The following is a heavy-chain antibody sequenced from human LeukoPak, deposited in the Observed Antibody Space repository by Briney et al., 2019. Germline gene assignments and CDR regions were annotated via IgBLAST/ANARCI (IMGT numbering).Heavy chain of an antibody. J-gene: IGHJ5*02. Sequence: GGSLRLSCAASEFIFSNYWMSWVRQAPGKGLEWVSYISSSGSTIYYADSVKGRFTISRGNAKNSLYLQMNSLRAEDTAVYYCARIERWANWFDPWGQGTLVTVSS. CDR1: EFIFSNYW. CDR2: ISSSGSTI. V-gene: IGHV3-11*01. CDR3: ARIERWANWFDP. D-gene: IGHD4-23*01.